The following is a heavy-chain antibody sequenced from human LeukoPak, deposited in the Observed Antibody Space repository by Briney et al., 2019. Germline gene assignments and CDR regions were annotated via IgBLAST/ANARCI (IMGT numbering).Heavy chain of an antibody. CDR2: IRHDGTGK. Sequence: GGSLRLSCAVSGFSITSYCMTWVRQAPGKGLEWVANIRHDGTGKNYVDSVKGRFTISRDNAKNLLYLQINSLRAEDTAVYYCARDLIFGDYWGQGTLVTVSS. CDR1: GFSITSYC. D-gene: IGHD2-21*01. V-gene: IGHV3-7*03. J-gene: IGHJ4*02. CDR3: ARDLIFGDY.